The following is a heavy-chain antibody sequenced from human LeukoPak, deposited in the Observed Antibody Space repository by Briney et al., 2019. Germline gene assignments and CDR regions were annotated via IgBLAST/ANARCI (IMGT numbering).Heavy chain of an antibody. CDR1: GFTFSSYA. V-gene: IGHV3-23*01. Sequence: PGGSLRLSCAASGFTFSSYAMSWVRQAPGKGLEWVSAISGSGGSTYYADSVKGRFTISRDNSKNTLYPQMNSLRAEDTAVYYCAKERTSGYDFSPLDYWGQGTLVTVSS. CDR3: AKERTSGYDFSPLDY. D-gene: IGHD5-12*01. J-gene: IGHJ4*02. CDR2: ISGSGGST.